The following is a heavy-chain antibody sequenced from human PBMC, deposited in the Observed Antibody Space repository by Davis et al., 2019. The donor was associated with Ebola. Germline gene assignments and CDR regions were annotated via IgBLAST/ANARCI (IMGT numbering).Heavy chain of an antibody. V-gene: IGHV4-59*04. D-gene: IGHD2-15*01. CDR3: ALRDFVT. J-gene: IGHJ4*02. Sequence: SETLSLTCTVYGGSLQDYCWSWIRQAPGKGLEWIGSICYSGSTYYNPSLKSRVTISADTSKNQFSLTLTSVTAADTAVYYCALRDFVTWGQGTQVTVSS. CDR1: GGSLQDYC. CDR2: ICYSGST.